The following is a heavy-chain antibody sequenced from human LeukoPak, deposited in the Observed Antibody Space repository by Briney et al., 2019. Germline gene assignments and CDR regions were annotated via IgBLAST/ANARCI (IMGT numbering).Heavy chain of an antibody. D-gene: IGHD3-10*01. J-gene: IGHJ4*02. V-gene: IGHV5-51*01. CDR2: IYPGDSDT. CDR1: GYSFTSYW. CDR3: ARTTMVRGVTRHFDY. Sequence: GESLKISCKGSGYSFTSYWIGWVRQMPGKGLEWMGIIYPGDSDTRYSPSFQGQVTISADKSISTAYLQWSSLKAADTAMYYCARTTMVRGVTRHFDYWGQGTLVTVSS.